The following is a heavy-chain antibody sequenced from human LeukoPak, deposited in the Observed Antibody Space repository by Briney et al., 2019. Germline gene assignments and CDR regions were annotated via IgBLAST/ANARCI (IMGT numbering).Heavy chain of an antibody. J-gene: IGHJ4*02. Sequence: GGSLRLSCAASGFTFSSYGMHWVRQAPGKGLEWVAFIRYDGSNKYYADSVKGRFTISRDNSKNTLFLQMNSLRGEDTAVYYCAKGEGYGNYGSLDSWGQGTLVTVSS. CDR1: GFTFSSYG. V-gene: IGHV3-30*02. CDR3: AKGEGYGNYGSLDS. D-gene: IGHD4-11*01. CDR2: IRYDGSNK.